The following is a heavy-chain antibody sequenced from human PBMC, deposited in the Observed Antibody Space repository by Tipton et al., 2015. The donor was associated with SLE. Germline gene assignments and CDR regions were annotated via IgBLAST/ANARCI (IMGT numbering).Heavy chain of an antibody. CDR1: GDSISANSYH. J-gene: IGHJ4*02. CDR3: AKTTVYSNDWPYFDH. CDR2: VYYSGST. D-gene: IGHD6-19*01. Sequence: GLVKPSETLSLICTVSGDSISANSYHWGWVRQPPGKGLEWLGNVYYSGSTYYSASLRSRVTISLDRSKNHFSLTLNSVTAADTAVYYCAKTTVYSNDWPYFDHWGQGTLVTVSS. V-gene: IGHV4-39*07.